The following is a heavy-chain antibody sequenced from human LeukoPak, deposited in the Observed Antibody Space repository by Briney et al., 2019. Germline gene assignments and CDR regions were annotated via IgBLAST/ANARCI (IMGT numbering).Heavy chain of an antibody. J-gene: IGHJ4*02. CDR3: ARVSLYYDSSGYDY. CDR1: GGTFSSYA. CDR2: IIPILGIA. Sequence: SVTVSCKASGGTFSSYAISWVRQAPGQGLEWMGRIIPILGIANYAQKFQGRVTITADKSTSTAYMELSSLRSEDTAVCYCARVSLYYDSSGYDYWGQGTLVTVSS. D-gene: IGHD3-22*01. V-gene: IGHV1-69*04.